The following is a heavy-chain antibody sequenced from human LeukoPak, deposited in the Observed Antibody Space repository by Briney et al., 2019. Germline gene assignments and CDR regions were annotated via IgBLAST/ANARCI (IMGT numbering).Heavy chain of an antibody. J-gene: IGHJ4*02. CDR1: GGSISSGGYY. CDR2: IYYSGST. CDR3: ARASPTSIAVYY. V-gene: IGHV4-31*03. Sequence: SQTLSLTCTVSGGSISSGGYYWSWIRQHPGKGLEWIGYIYYSGSTYYNPSLKSRVTISVDTSENQFSLKLSSVTAADTAVYYCARASPTSIAVYYWGQGTLVTVSS. D-gene: IGHD6-19*01.